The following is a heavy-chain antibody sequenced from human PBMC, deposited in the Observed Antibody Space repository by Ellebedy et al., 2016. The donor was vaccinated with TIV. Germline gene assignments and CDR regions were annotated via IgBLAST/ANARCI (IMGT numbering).Heavy chain of an antibody. Sequence: GGSLRLXXAASGFTFRSYAMSWVRQAPGKGLEWVSTISSSGDSTSYADSVRGRFTISRDNSKNTLYLQMNSLRAEDTVGYYCAKDQASSPAADYYYGLDVWGQGTTVTVSS. D-gene: IGHD2-2*01. V-gene: IGHV3-23*01. CDR3: AKDQASSPAADYYYGLDV. CDR1: GFTFRSYA. J-gene: IGHJ6*02. CDR2: ISSSGDST.